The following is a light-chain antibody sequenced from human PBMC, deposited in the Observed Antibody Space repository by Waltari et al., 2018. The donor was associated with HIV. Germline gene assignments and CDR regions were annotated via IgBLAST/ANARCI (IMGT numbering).Light chain of an antibody. J-gene: IGKJ3*01. CDR3: QQANRVPPVT. Sequence: DIQMTQSPSSVSASVGDRVTISCRAGQGISTWLAWYQQKPGKAPKLLIYAASSLQSGVPSRFSGSGAGTDFTLTISSLQPEEFATYYCQQANRVPPVTFGPGTKVDIK. CDR1: QGISTW. CDR2: AAS. V-gene: IGKV1-12*01.